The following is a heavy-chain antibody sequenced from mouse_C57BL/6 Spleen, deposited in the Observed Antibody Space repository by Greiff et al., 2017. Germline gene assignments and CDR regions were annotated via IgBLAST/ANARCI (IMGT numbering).Heavy chain of an antibody. Sequence: VQLKQSGPELVKPGASVKISCKASGYTFTDYYMNWVKQSHGKSLEWIGDINPNNGGTSYNQKFKGKATLTVDKSSSTAYMELRSLTSEDSAVYYCARSADDGYYAMDYWGQGTSVTVSS. J-gene: IGHJ4*01. V-gene: IGHV1-26*01. CDR2: INPNNGGT. D-gene: IGHD2-12*01. CDR3: ARSADDGYYAMDY. CDR1: GYTFTDYY.